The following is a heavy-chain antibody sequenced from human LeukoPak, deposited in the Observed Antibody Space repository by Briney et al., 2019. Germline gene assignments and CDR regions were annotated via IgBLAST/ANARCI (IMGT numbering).Heavy chain of an antibody. D-gene: IGHD3-16*01. Sequence: ASVNVSCKASGYTFTSYGISWVRQAPGQGLEGMGWISAYNGDTNYAQKLQGRVTMTTDTSTSTAYMELRSLRSDDTAVYYCARVGYDYVWGSYTPNYYFDYWGQGTLVTVSS. CDR1: GYTFTSYG. CDR3: ARVGYDYVWGSYTPNYYFDY. CDR2: ISAYNGDT. V-gene: IGHV1-18*01. J-gene: IGHJ4*02.